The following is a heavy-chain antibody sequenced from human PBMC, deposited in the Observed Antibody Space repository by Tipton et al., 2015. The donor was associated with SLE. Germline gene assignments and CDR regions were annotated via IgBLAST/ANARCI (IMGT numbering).Heavy chain of an antibody. V-gene: IGHV4-4*01. Sequence: TLSLTCTVSGDSISSSKWWSWVRQSPGKGLEWIAEIYHSGSTNYNPSLKSRLNISVAKSKNQFSLKLTSVTAADTAVHFCARRFFDGSGSIWGQGTLVTVSS. D-gene: IGHD3-22*01. J-gene: IGHJ4*02. CDR1: GDSISSSKW. CDR2: IYHSGST. CDR3: ARRFFDGSGSI.